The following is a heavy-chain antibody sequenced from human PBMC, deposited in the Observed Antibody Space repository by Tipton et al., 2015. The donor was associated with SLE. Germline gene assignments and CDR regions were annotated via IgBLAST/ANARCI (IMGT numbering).Heavy chain of an antibody. CDR2: IYYSGIT. J-gene: IGHJ4*02. V-gene: IGHV4-39*07. Sequence: TLSLTCSVSGDSISNSPYYWGWIRQPPGKGLQWIGNIYYSGITHYNPSLKSRVTISVDTSKNQFSLNLTSVTAADTAVYYCARAAPTRVGATTFDYWGQGTLVTVSS. CDR3: ARAAPTRVGATTFDY. CDR1: GDSISNSPYY. D-gene: IGHD1-26*01.